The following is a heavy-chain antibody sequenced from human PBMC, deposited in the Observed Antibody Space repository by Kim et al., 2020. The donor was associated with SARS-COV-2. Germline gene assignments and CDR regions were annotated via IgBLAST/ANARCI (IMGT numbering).Heavy chain of an antibody. CDR1: GFTFSSYS. D-gene: IGHD1-7*01. Sequence: GGSLRLSCAASGFTFSSYSMNWVRQAPGKGLEWVSSISSSSSYIYYADSVKGRFTISRDNAKNSLYLQMNSLRAEDTAVYYCARELELFDAFDIWGQGTMVTVSS. CDR2: ISSSSSYI. V-gene: IGHV3-21*01. CDR3: ARELELFDAFDI. J-gene: IGHJ3*02.